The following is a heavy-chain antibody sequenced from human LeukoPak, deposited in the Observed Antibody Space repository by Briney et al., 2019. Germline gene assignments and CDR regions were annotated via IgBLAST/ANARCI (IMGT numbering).Heavy chain of an antibody. D-gene: IGHD3-10*01. V-gene: IGHV1-24*01. CDR2: FDPEDGVT. Sequence: GASVKVSCKVSGYTLTELSMHWVRQAPGKGLEWMGGFDPEDGVTIYAQKFQGRVTMTEDTSTDTAYMELSSLRSEDTAVYYCATVLAWFGEFRRDHGMDVWGQGTTVTVSS. CDR3: ATVLAWFGEFRRDHGMDV. J-gene: IGHJ6*02. CDR1: GYTLTELS.